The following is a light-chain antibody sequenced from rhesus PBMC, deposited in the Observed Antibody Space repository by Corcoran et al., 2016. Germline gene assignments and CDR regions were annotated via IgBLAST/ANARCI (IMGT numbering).Light chain of an antibody. J-gene: IGKJ2*01. CDR2: RAS. CDR3: QQHDNSPYS. Sequence: DIQMTQSPSSLSASVGDRVTITCRASQGISNWLAWYQQKPGKDPKLLIYRASNLETGVPSRFSGSGSGTDFTITISRLQPEDIATYYCQQHDNSPYSFGQGTKVEIK. CDR1: QGISNW. V-gene: IGKV1-69*01.